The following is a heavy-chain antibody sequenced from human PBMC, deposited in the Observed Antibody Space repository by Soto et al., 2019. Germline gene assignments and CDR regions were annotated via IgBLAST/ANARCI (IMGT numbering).Heavy chain of an antibody. Sequence: QVQLQESGPGLVKPSETLSLTCTVSGGTINSDYWSWIRQPPGKGLEWIGYIYYRGNTNYNPSLKSRVTLSIDTSKNQFSLKLSSVTAADTAVYYCARDPLPGYWGQGTLVTVSS. J-gene: IGHJ4*02. CDR2: IYYRGNT. CDR1: GGTINSDY. CDR3: ARDPLPGY. V-gene: IGHV4-59*01.